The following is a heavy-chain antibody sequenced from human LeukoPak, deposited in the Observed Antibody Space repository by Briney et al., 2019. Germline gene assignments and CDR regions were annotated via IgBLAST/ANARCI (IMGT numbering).Heavy chain of an antibody. CDR1: GYTFTGYY. J-gene: IGHJ4*02. Sequence: ASVKVSCKASGYTFTGYYMHWVRQAPGQGLEWMGWINPNSGGTNYAQKFQGRVTMTRDTSISTAYMELSRLRSDDTAVYYCARARIAAAGTSPLGYWGQGTLVTVSS. CDR3: ARARIAAAGTSPLGY. V-gene: IGHV1-2*02. CDR2: INPNSGGT. D-gene: IGHD6-13*01.